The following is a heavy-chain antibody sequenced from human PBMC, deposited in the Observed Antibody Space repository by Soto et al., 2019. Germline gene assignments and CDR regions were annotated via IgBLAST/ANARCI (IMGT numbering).Heavy chain of an antibody. J-gene: IGHJ2*01. CDR3: ARGHDSSGYYPFYWYFDL. V-gene: IGHV4-30-4*01. D-gene: IGHD3-22*01. CDR1: GGSISSGDYY. CDR2: IYYSGST. Sequence: QVQLQESGPGLVKPSQTLSLTCTVSGGSISSGDYYWSWIRQPPGKGLEWIGYIYYSGSTYYNPSLKSRVTLSVDTSKHQFSLKLSFVTAADTAVYYCARGHDSSGYYPFYWYFDLWGRGTLVTVSS.